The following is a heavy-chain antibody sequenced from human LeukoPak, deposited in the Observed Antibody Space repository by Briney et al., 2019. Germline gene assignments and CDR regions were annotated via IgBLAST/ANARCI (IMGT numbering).Heavy chain of an antibody. J-gene: IGHJ4*02. D-gene: IGHD6-19*01. V-gene: IGHV1-18*01. CDR3: ARGTRQWPDPY. CDR2: ISAYNGHT. CDR1: GYTFTSYG. Sequence: ASVKVSCKASGYTFTSYGISWVRQAPGQGLEWMGWISAYNGHTNYAQKFQGRVTMTTDTSTSTAYMELRSLRSEDTAVYYCARGTRQWPDPYWGQGTLVTVSS.